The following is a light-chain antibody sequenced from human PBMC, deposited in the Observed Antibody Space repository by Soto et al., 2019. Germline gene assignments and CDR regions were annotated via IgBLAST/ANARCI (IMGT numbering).Light chain of an antibody. CDR3: QQYGSSPWT. CDR1: QSVASNY. CDR2: AAS. Sequence: ENVLTQSPGTLSLSPGERATLSCRASQSVASNYLAWYLQKPGQAPKVLIHAASGRTTGIPDRFRGNGSGTDFTLTINRLEPEDFAVYYCQQYGSSPWTFGQGTKVDIK. J-gene: IGKJ1*01. V-gene: IGKV3-20*01.